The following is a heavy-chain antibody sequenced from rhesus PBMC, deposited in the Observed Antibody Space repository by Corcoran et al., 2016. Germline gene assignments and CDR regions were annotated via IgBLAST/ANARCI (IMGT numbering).Heavy chain of an antibody. V-gene: IGHV4-147*01. CDR1: GGSISANW. Sequence: QLQLQESGPGLVKPSETLSLPCAVSGGSISANWWTWIRQHPGKGLAWIGRISGIIGSTSYNTSLKSLRTISTDPSKNQFSLKLSSVTAAGPAVYSCALPGNNGAFDYWGQGVLVTVSS. J-gene: IGHJ4*01. CDR3: ALPGNNGAFDY. CDR2: ISGIIGST. D-gene: IGHD1-20*01.